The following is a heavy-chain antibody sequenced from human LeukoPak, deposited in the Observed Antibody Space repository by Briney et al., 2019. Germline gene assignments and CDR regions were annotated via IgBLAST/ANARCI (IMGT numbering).Heavy chain of an antibody. J-gene: IGHJ3*02. D-gene: IGHD3-22*01. CDR3: ARVDYYDSSGYYRI. CDR2: IIPIFGTA. CDR1: GGTFSSYA. V-gene: IGHV1-69*01. Sequence: SVKVSCKASGGTFSSYAISWVRQAPGQGLEWMGGIIPIFGTANYAQKFQGRVTITADESTSTAYMELSRLRSDDTAVYYCARVDYYDSSGYYRIWGQGTMVTVSS.